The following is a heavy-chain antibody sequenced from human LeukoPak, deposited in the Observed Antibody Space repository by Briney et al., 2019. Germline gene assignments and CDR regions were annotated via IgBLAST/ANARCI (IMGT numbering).Heavy chain of an antibody. CDR2: IYSGGST. J-gene: IGHJ4*02. D-gene: IGHD3-22*01. V-gene: IGHV3-66*01. CDR3: ANLDSSGYYPLDY. Sequence: GGSLRLSCAASGITVSDNYMSWVRLAPGKGLEWVSVIYSGGSTYYADSVKGRFTISRDNSKNTLYLQMNSLRAEDTAVYYCANLDSSGYYPLDYWGQGTLVTVSS. CDR1: GITVSDNY.